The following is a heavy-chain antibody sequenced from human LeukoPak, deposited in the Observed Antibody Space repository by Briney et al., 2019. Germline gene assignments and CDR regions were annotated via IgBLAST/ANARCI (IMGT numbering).Heavy chain of an antibody. CDR2: ISAYNGNT. V-gene: IGHV1-18*01. D-gene: IGHD2-2*02. CDR3: ARGAPYCSSTSCYKMRGAFDI. CDR1: GYTFTSYG. J-gene: IGHJ3*02. Sequence: GASVKVSCEASGYTFTSYGISWVRQAPGQGLEWMGWISAYNGNTNYAQKLQGRVTMTTDTSTSTAYMELRSLRSDDTAVYYCARGAPYCSSTSCYKMRGAFDIWGQGTMVTVSS.